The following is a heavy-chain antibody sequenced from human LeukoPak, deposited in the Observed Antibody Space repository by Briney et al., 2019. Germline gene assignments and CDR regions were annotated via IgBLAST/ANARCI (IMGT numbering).Heavy chain of an antibody. CDR3: ARHLRVLGYYYDSSGYFD. CDR2: IYYSGST. D-gene: IGHD3-22*01. CDR1: GGSISSSSYY. V-gene: IGHV4-39*01. Sequence: KSSETLSLTCTVSGGSISSSSYYWGWIRQPPGKGLEWIGSIYYSGSTYYNPSLKSRVTISVDTSKNQFSLKLSSVTAADTAVYYCARHLRVLGYYYDSSGYFDWGQGTLVTVSS. J-gene: IGHJ4*02.